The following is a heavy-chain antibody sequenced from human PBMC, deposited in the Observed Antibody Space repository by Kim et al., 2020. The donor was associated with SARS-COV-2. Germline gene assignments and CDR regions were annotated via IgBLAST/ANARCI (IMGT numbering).Heavy chain of an antibody. Sequence: SGSTIYYADSVKGRFTISRDNAKNSLYLQMNSLRAEDTAVYYCARDDLDYWGQGTLVTVSS. CDR2: SGSTI. CDR3: ARDDLDY. V-gene: IGHV3-48*03. J-gene: IGHJ4*02.